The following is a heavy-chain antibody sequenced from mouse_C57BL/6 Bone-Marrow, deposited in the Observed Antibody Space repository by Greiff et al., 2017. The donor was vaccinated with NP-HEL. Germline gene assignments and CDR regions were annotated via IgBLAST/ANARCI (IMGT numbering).Heavy chain of an antibody. Sequence: QVQLQQPGAELVMPGASVKLSCKASGYTFTSYWMHWVKQRPGQGLEWIGEIDPSDSYTNYNQKFKGKSTLTVDKSSSTAYMQLSSLTSEDSAVYYCARGGETGTTWFAYWGQGTLVTVSA. CDR2: IDPSDSYT. CDR3: ARGGETGTTWFAY. D-gene: IGHD4-1*01. V-gene: IGHV1-69*01. J-gene: IGHJ3*01. CDR1: GYTFTSYW.